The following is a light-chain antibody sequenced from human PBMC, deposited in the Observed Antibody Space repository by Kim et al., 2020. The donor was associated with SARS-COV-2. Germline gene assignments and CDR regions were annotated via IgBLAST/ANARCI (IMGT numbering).Light chain of an antibody. J-gene: IGLJ2*01. V-gene: IGLV3-1*01. CDR2: QDT. CDR1: RLGEKF. Sequence: SYELTQPPSISVSPGETARIPCSGYRLGEKFVSWYKQMAGQSPVLVIYQDTQRAPGIPGRFSGSASGITSTLTITGTQAMDEAHYYCQTWDTSVIFGGGTQLTVL. CDR3: QTWDTSVI.